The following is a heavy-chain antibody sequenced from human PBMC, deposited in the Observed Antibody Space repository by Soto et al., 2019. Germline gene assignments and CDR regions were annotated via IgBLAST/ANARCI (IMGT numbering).Heavy chain of an antibody. CDR2: IIPIFGTA. J-gene: IGHJ5*02. D-gene: IGHD3-22*01. Sequence: GASVKVSCKASGGTFSSYAISWVRQAPGQGLEWMGGIIPIFGTANYAQKFQGRVTITADESTSTAYMELSSLRSEDTAVYYCARGTEYYYDSSGYSLGAWFDPWGQGTLVTVSS. CDR1: GGTFSSYA. CDR3: ARGTEYYYDSSGYSLGAWFDP. V-gene: IGHV1-69*13.